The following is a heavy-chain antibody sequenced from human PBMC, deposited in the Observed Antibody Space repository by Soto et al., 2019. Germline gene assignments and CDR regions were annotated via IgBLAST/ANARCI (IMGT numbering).Heavy chain of an antibody. CDR2: ISYDGSNK. D-gene: IGHD3-10*01. CDR3: VGGQYYFDY. Sequence: QVQLVASGGGVVQPGNSLRLSCAASGFPFTAYGIHWVREGPGKGLEWVAVISYDGSNKFYADSVKGRFTISRDNSKNTLYLQMNSLRPEDTALYYCVGGQYYFDYRGQGTLVTVSS. V-gene: IGHV3-30*03. J-gene: IGHJ4*02. CDR1: GFPFTAYG.